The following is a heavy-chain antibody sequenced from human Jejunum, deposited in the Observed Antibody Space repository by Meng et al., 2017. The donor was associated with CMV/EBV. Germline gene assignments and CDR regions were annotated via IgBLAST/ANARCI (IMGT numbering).Heavy chain of an antibody. Sequence: VQRQGWVAGLLKPSETLSLTCAVYGGSSSGYYWSWIRQPPGKGLEWIGEINYRGSTNYSPSLKSRVTMSLDTSKNQFSLKLTSVTAADTAMYYCARCPRDDDSGYWFFDNWGQGTLVTVSS. CDR2: INYRGST. D-gene: IGHD3-22*01. CDR1: GGSSSGYY. CDR3: ARCPRDDDSGYWFFDN. V-gene: IGHV4-34*01. J-gene: IGHJ4*02.